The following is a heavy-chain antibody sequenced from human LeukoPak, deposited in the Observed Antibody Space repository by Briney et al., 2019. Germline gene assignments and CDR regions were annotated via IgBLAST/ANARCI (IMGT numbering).Heavy chain of an antibody. D-gene: IGHD1-7*01. J-gene: IGHJ6*02. CDR1: GFTFSSYS. CDR3: ARDGELLDYYYGMDV. Sequence: PGGSLRLSCAASGFTFSSYSMNWVRQAPGKGLEWVSSISSSSSYIYYADSVKGRFTISRDNAKSSLYLQMNSLRAEDTAVYYCARDGELLDYYYGMDVWGQGTTVTVSS. CDR2: ISSSSSYI. V-gene: IGHV3-21*01.